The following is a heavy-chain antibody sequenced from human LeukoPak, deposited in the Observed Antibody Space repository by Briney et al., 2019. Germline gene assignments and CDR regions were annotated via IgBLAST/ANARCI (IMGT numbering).Heavy chain of an antibody. J-gene: IGHJ3*02. Sequence: ASVKVSCKASGYTFTSYGISWVRQAPGQGLEWMGWISAYNGNTNYAQKLQGRVTMTTDTSTSTAYMELRSLRSDDTAVYYCAREAYYDFWSGFPHGAFDIRGQGTMVTVSS. CDR1: GYTFTSYG. D-gene: IGHD3-3*01. CDR3: AREAYYDFWSGFPHGAFDI. CDR2: ISAYNGNT. V-gene: IGHV1-18*01.